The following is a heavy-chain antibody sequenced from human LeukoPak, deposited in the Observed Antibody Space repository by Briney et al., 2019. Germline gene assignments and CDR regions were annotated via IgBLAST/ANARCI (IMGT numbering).Heavy chain of an antibody. CDR3: ATQTATGYSSGWSTRIDY. CDR2: IYYSGST. Sequence: SQTLSLTCTVSGGSISSGSYYWSWIRQPPGKGLEWIGYIYYSGSTNYNPSLKSRVTISVDTSKNQFSLKLSSVTAADTAVYYCATQTATGYSSGWSTRIDYWGQGTLVTVSS. J-gene: IGHJ4*02. CDR1: GGSISSGSYY. V-gene: IGHV4-61*01. D-gene: IGHD6-19*01.